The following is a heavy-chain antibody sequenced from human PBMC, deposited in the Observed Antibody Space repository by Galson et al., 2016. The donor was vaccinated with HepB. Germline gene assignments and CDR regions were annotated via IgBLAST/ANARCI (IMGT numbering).Heavy chain of an antibody. J-gene: IGHJ5*02. D-gene: IGHD6-19*01. CDR1: GFTFSSYG. Sequence: SLRLSCAASGFTFSSYGMHWVRQAPGKGLEWVAVIWYDGSNKYYADSVKGRFTISRDNSKNTLYLQMNSLRAEDTAAYYCARARYSSGLYNWFDPWGQGTLVTVSS. CDR2: IWYDGSNK. V-gene: IGHV3-33*01. CDR3: ARARYSSGLYNWFDP.